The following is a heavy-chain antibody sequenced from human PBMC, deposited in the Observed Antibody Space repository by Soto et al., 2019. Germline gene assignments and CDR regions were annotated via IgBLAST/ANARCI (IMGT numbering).Heavy chain of an antibody. Sequence: QVQLQESGPGLVKPSGTLSLTCAVSGGSISSSNWWSWVRQPPGKGLEWIGEIYHSGSTNYNPSLKSRVPRSVGKSKNQFSLKLSSVTAADTAVYYCASGSQGYCSSTSCHLFDYWGQGTLVTVSS. CDR2: IYHSGST. V-gene: IGHV4-4*02. J-gene: IGHJ4*02. CDR3: ASGSQGYCSSTSCHLFDY. D-gene: IGHD2-2*01. CDR1: GGSISSSNW.